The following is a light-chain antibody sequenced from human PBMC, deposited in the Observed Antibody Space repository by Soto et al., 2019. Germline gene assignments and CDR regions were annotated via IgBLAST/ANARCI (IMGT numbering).Light chain of an antibody. J-gene: IGLJ2*01. V-gene: IGLV2-14*01. Sequence: QSALTQPASVSGSPGQSITISCTGTSSDVGGYNSVSWYQQHPGKAPKLMIYDVNSRPSGVSNRFSGSKSGNTASLTISGLQAEDEGDYYCCSYTSTSTPVIFGGGTQLTVL. CDR3: CSYTSTSTPVI. CDR1: SSDVGGYNS. CDR2: DVN.